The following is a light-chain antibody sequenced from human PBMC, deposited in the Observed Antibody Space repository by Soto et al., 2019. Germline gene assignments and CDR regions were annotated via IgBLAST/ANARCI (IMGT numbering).Light chain of an antibody. J-gene: IGKJ2*01. V-gene: IGKV1-5*03. CDR3: QQYNNYPKS. Sequence: DIQMTQSPSTLSASVGDSITITCRASQSVSSWLAWYQQKPGKAPNLLIYKASILETVVPSRFSGSGSGINFTLTISSLQPDDCATYYCQQYNNYPKSCGQGTKLEI. CDR1: QSVSSW. CDR2: KAS.